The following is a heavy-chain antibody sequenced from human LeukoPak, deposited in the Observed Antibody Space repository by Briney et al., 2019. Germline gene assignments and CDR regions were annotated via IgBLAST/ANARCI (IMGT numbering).Heavy chain of an antibody. CDR2: ISYDGSKK. CDR1: EFTFSSYG. V-gene: IGHV3-30*03. Sequence: QPGGSLRLSCAASEFTFSSYGMHWVRQAPGEGLEWVAVISYDGSKKYYVDSVKGRFTISRDNAKNSLYLQMNTLRAEDTAVYYCARDRTTVTTFDYWGQGTLVTVSS. D-gene: IGHD4-17*01. CDR3: ARDRTTVTTFDY. J-gene: IGHJ4*02.